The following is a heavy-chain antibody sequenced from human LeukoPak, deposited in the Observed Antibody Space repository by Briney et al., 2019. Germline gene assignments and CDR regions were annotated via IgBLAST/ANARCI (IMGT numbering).Heavy chain of an antibody. D-gene: IGHD3-16*01. Sequence: PGGFLRLSCAASGFTFSSYSMNWVRQAPGKGLEWVSSISSSSSYIYYADSVKGRFTISRDNAKNSLYLQMNSLRAEDTAVYYCARDPLYTSARVDAFDIWGQGTMVTVSS. CDR2: ISSSSSYI. CDR1: GFTFSSYS. CDR3: ARDPLYTSARVDAFDI. V-gene: IGHV3-21*01. J-gene: IGHJ3*02.